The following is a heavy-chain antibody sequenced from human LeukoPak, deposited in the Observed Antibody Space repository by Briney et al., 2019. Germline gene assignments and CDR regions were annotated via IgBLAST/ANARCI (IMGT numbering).Heavy chain of an antibody. D-gene: IGHD4-17*01. CDR3: TTSLSGDYSPPDAFDI. J-gene: IGHJ3*02. CDR1: GFTFGDYA. CDR2: IRSKAYGGTT. Sequence: GGSLRLSCTASGFTFGDYAMSWVRQAPGKGLEWVGFIRSKAYGGTTEYAASVKGRFTISRDDSKNTLYLQMNSLKTEDTAVYYCTTSLSGDYSPPDAFDIWGQGTMVTVSS. V-gene: IGHV3-49*04.